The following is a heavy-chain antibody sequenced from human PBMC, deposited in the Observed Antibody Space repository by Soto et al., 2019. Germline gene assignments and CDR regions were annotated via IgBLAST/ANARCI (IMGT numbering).Heavy chain of an antibody. V-gene: IGHV3-23*01. CDR2: ISGSGGSP. CDR3: ARHSGTYYGMDV. J-gene: IGHJ6*02. CDR1: GFTFSNSA. D-gene: IGHD1-26*01. Sequence: EVQVLESGGGLVQPGGSLRLSCAASGFTFSNSAMSWVLQAPGKGLEWVSAISGSGGSPYYADSVKGRFTISRDNSKNTLYLQMNSLRAEDTAVYFCARHSGTYYGMDVWGQGPTVTVSS.